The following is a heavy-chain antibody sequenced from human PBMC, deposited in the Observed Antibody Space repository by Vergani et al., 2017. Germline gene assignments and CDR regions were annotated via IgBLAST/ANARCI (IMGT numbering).Heavy chain of an antibody. V-gene: IGHV1-69*01. CDR2: IIPIFGTA. Sequence: QVQLVQSGAEVKKPGSSVKVSCKASGGTFSSYAISWVRQAPGQGLEWMGGIIPIFGTANYAQKFQGRVTITEDESTRTAYMERSSLRSEDTAVYYCASKPEPYNWNYPPAYYYYYYMDVWGKGTTVTVSS. CDR1: GGTFSSYA. CDR3: ASKPEPYNWNYPPAYYYYYYMDV. D-gene: IGHD1-7*01. J-gene: IGHJ6*03.